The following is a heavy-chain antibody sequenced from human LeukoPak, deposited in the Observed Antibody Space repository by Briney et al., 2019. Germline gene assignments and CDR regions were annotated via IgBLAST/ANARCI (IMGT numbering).Heavy chain of an antibody. CDR1: GYTFTSYA. CDR2: INTNTGNP. J-gene: IGHJ3*02. D-gene: IGHD3-3*01. CDR3: ASPIFGVVSFAFDI. Sequence: ASVKVSCKASGYTFTSYAMNWVRQAPGQGLEWMGWINTNTGNPTYAQGFTGRFVFSLDTSVSTAYLQISSLKAEDTAVYYCASPIFGVVSFAFDIWGQGTMVTVSS. V-gene: IGHV7-4-1*02.